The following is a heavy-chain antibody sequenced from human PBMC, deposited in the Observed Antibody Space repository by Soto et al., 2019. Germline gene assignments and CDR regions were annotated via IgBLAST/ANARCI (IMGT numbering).Heavy chain of an antibody. V-gene: IGHV3-15*01. Sequence: EVQLVESGGGLVKPGGSLRLACAASGFTISNVWMSWVRHAPGKGLECVGRIKSKTDGWKTDYAAPVKGRFTISRDESKNTLYLQMNSLKTEDTAVYYCTKVDVGAVDATTWRGQGTMVTVSS. CDR1: GFTISNVW. CDR3: TKVDVGAVDATTW. D-gene: IGHD2-15*01. J-gene: IGHJ3*01. CDR2: IKSKTDGWKT.